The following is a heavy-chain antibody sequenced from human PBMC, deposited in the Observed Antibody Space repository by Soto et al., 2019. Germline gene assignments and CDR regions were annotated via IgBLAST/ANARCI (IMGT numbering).Heavy chain of an antibody. V-gene: IGHV4-30-2*01. J-gene: IGHJ4*02. D-gene: IGHD2-15*01. CDR2: IYDSGST. CDR3: ARHVVRGNYFDH. CDR1: GGSISIGGYS. Sequence: KPSETLSLTCAVSGGSISIGGYSWSCIRQPPGKGLEWIGYIYDSGSTYYNLSLKSRVTISVDRSKKQFSLKLSSVTAADTAVYYCARHVVRGNYFDHWGQGTRVTVSS.